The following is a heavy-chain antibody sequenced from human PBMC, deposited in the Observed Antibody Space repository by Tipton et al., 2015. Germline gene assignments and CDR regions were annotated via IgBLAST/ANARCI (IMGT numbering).Heavy chain of an antibody. CDR2: ISWNSGDI. Sequence: SLRLSCAASGFSFDDYAMHWVRQPPGKGLEWVSGISWNSGDIVYADSVQGRFTISRDNAKRSLFLLMNSLRAEDTAFYFCARLDLRDGSNWIAGDLWGRGTLVPVSS. D-gene: IGHD5-24*01. CDR3: ARLDLRDGSNWIAGDL. J-gene: IGHJ2*01. V-gene: IGHV3-9*01. CDR1: GFSFDDYA.